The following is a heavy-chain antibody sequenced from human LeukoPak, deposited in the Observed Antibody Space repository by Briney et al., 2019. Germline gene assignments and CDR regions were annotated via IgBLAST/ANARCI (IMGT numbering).Heavy chain of an antibody. Sequence: ASVKVSCKASGYIFVNYAMHWVRQAPGQGLEWVGWINTGNGNTKYSQKFQGRVTITRDTSASTASMELSSLRSEDTAIYYCARDYCSSTSCLFDYWGQGTLVTVSS. CDR1: GYIFVNYA. V-gene: IGHV1-3*04. CDR2: INTGNGNT. D-gene: IGHD2-2*01. J-gene: IGHJ4*02. CDR3: ARDYCSSTSCLFDY.